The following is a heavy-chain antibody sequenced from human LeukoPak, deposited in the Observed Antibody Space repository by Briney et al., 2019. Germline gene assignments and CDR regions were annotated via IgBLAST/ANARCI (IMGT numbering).Heavy chain of an antibody. CDR2: IYYSGST. J-gene: IGHJ1*01. CDR1: GGSISSYY. CDR3: ARLYYDSSGYYFQH. D-gene: IGHD3-22*01. Sequence: KASETLSLTCTVSGGSISSYYWSWIRQPPGKGLEWIGYIYYSGSTNYNPSLKSRVTISVDTSKNQFSLKLSSVTAADTAVYYCARLYYDSSGYYFQHWGQGTLVTVSS. V-gene: IGHV4-59*01.